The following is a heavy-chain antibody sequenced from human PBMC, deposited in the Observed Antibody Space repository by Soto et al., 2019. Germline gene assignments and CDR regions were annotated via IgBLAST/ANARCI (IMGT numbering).Heavy chain of an antibody. D-gene: IGHD6-13*01. CDR2: IDPSDSYT. Sequence: GESLKISCKGSGYSFTSYWIGWVRQMPGKGLEWMGRIDPSDSYTNYSPSFQGHVTISADKSISTAYLQWSSLKASDTAMYYCARHPTSSWNGDYWGQGTLVTVSS. J-gene: IGHJ4*02. V-gene: IGHV5-10-1*01. CDR3: ARHPTSSWNGDY. CDR1: GYSFTSYW.